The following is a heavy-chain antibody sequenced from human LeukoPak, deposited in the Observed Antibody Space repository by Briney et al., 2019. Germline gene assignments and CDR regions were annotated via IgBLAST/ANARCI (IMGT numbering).Heavy chain of an antibody. CDR2: INTYNGDT. J-gene: IGHJ4*02. D-gene: IGHD3-16*01. V-gene: IGHV1-18*01. CDR3: ARGIRSPLFDY. Sequence: ASVKVSCKASGYTFTHYGITWVRQAPGQGLAWMGWINTYNGDTKCAQKLQRRVTMTTDTSTSTAFMELRSLRSDDSAVYYCARGIRSPLFDYWGLGTLVTVSP. CDR1: GYTFTHYG.